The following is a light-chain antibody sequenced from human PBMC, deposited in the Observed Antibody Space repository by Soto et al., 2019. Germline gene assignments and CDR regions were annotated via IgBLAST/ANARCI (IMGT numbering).Light chain of an antibody. CDR1: SSDVGGYNY. V-gene: IGLV2-11*01. CDR3: CSYAGSYV. CDR2: DVS. J-gene: IGLJ1*01. Sequence: QSALTQPRSVSGSPGQSVTISCTGTSSDVGGYNYVSWYQQHPGKAPKLMIYDVSKRPSGVPDRFSGSKSGNTASLTISGLQAEDEADYHCCSYAGSYVFGTGTKPTVL.